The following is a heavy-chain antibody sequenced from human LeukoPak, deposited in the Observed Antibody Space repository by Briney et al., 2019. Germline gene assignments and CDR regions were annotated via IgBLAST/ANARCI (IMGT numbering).Heavy chain of an antibody. V-gene: IGHV4-4*07. J-gene: IGHJ6*04. D-gene: IGHD2-2*01. Sequence: SETLSLTCTVSGGSISSYYWSWIRQPAGKGLEWIGRIYTSGSTNYNPSLKSRVTMSVDTSKNQFSLKLSSVTAADTAVYYCARGDIVVVPAALDVWGKGTMVAVSS. CDR3: ARGDIVVVPAALDV. CDR2: IYTSGST. CDR1: GGSISSYY.